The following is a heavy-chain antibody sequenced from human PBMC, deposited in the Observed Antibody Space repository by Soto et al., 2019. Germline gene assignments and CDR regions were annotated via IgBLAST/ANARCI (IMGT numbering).Heavy chain of an antibody. CDR1: GFSLSTYS. D-gene: IGHD2-21*01. CDR2: ISSSTKTI. Sequence: EVKLVESGGGLVQPGGSLRLSCAASGFSLSTYSMNWVRQAPGKGLEWLSYISSSTKTIFYADSVKGRFTISRDSANNSLYLQMISLRDEDTAVYFCARGLGWRRGPFDCWGQGTLVAVSP. J-gene: IGHJ4*02. V-gene: IGHV3-48*02. CDR3: ARGLGWRRGPFDC.